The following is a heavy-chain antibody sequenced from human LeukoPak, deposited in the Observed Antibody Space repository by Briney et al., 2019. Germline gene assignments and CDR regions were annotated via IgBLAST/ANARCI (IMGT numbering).Heavy chain of an antibody. Sequence: GGSLRLSCAASGFTFSSYAMHWVRQAPGKGLEWVAVISYDGSNKYYADSVKGRFTISRDNSKNTLYLQMNSLRAEDTAVYYCAKDTGGYKPNNWFDPWGQGTLVTVSS. CDR3: AKDTGGYKPNNWFDP. V-gene: IGHV3-30-3*01. CDR1: GFTFSSYA. J-gene: IGHJ5*02. CDR2: ISYDGSNK. D-gene: IGHD5-24*01.